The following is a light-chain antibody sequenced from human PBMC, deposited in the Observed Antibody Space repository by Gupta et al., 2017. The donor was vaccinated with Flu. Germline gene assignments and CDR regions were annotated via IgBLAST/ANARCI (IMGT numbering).Light chain of an antibody. CDR1: HSVTSNY. J-gene: IGKJ2*01. Sequence: RATLSCRASHSVTSNYLAWYQQKPGQAPRLLIYGASIRATGIPDRFSGSGSGTDFTLTISRLEPEDFAVYYCQQCGSSPLYTFGQGTKLEIK. V-gene: IGKV3-20*01. CDR3: QQCGSSPLYT. CDR2: GAS.